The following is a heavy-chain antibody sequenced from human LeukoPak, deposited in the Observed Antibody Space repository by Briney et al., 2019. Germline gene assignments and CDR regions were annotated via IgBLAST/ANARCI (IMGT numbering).Heavy chain of an antibody. Sequence: SETLSLTCTVSGGSISSYYWSWIRQPPGKGLEWIGYIYYSGSTNYNPSLKSRATISVDTSKNQFSLRLSSVTAADTAVYYCAREGLNMVRGVIPKEAWGWFDPWGQGTLVTVSS. CDR1: GGSISSYY. CDR3: AREGLNMVRGVIPKEAWGWFDP. CDR2: IYYSGST. D-gene: IGHD3-10*01. J-gene: IGHJ5*02. V-gene: IGHV4-59*12.